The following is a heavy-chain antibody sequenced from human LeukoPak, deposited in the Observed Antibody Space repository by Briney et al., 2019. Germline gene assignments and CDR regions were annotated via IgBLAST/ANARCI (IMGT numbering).Heavy chain of an antibody. J-gene: IGHJ3*02. Sequence: PGGSLRLSCAASGYTFTGYYMHWVRQAPGRGLEWMGWINPNSGGTNYAQKFQGRVTMTRDTSISTAYMELSRLRSDDTAVYYCARHGRFYDAFDIWGQGTMVTVSS. CDR3: ARHGRFYDAFDI. CDR2: INPNSGGT. D-gene: IGHD3-3*01. V-gene: IGHV1-2*02. CDR1: GYTFTGYY.